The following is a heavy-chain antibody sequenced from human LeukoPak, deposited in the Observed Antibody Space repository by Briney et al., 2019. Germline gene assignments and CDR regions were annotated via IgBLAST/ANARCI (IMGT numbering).Heavy chain of an antibody. V-gene: IGHV4-59*01. CDR1: DASINGYF. D-gene: IGHD6-13*01. J-gene: IGHJ4*02. Sequence: PSETLSLTCTVSDASINGYFWNWIRKPPGKGLEWIGYIYYSGNANYNPSLYNPSLTSRLTTLVNTSKNQFSLKLSSVAAVDAAVYYCARGGSSLDSWGQGTLVTVSS. CDR3: ARGGSSLDS. CDR2: IYYSGNA.